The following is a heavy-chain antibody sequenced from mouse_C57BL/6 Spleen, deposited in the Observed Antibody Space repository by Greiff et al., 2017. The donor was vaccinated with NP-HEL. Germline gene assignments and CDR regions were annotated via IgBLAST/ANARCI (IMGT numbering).Heavy chain of an antibody. Sequence: EVQLVESGGGLVKPGGSLKLSCAASGFTFSSYAMSWVRQTPEKRLEWVATISDGGSYTYYPDNVKGRFTISRDNAKNNLYLQMSHLKSEDTAMYYWARAEGYSNDDWYFDVWGTGTTVTVSS. V-gene: IGHV5-4*01. J-gene: IGHJ1*03. D-gene: IGHD2-12*01. CDR3: ARAEGYSNDDWYFDV. CDR1: GFTFSSYA. CDR2: ISDGGSYT.